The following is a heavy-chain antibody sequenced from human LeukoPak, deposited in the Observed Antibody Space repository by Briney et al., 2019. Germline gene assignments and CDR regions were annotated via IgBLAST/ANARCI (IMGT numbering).Heavy chain of an antibody. V-gene: IGHV4-39*02. Sequence: SETLSLTCTVSGGSISSSSYYWGWIRQPPGKGLEWIGSIYYSGSTYYNPSLKSRVTISVDTSKNQFSLKLSSVTAADTAVYYCARDLSSSSTAYFQHWGQGTLVTVSS. D-gene: IGHD6-6*01. J-gene: IGHJ1*01. CDR1: GGSISSSSYY. CDR3: ARDLSSSSTAYFQH. CDR2: IYYSGST.